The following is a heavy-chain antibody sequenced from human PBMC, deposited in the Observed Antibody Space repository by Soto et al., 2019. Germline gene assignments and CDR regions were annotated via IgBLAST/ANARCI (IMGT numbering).Heavy chain of an antibody. D-gene: IGHD3-16*02. V-gene: IGHV1-3*05. CDR2: INPANGNT. CDR3: TRSAISPYGGLIGPFDY. CDR1: GYTFTAYA. Sequence: QVQLAQSGAEERKPGASVKVSCEATGYTFTAYAMHWVRQAPGQRLEWMGWINPANGNTKYSQKFKGRLTITSDTSAKTVYMELSSLTSEDTAMYYCTRSAISPYGGLIGPFDYWGQGNLVTVSS. J-gene: IGHJ4*02.